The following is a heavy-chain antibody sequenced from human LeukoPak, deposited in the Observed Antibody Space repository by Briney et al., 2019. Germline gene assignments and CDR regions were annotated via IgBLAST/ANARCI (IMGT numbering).Heavy chain of an antibody. J-gene: IGHJ4*02. D-gene: IGHD6-19*01. CDR2: ISSSSSYI. V-gene: IGHV3-21*04. CDR3: AKDRSGWYKDY. CDR1: GFTFSTYT. Sequence: PGGSLRLSCAASGFTFSTYTMNWVRQAPGKGLEWVSSISSSSSYIYYADSVKGRFTISRDNAKNSLYLQMNSLRAEDTAAYYCAKDRSGWYKDYWGQGTLVTVSS.